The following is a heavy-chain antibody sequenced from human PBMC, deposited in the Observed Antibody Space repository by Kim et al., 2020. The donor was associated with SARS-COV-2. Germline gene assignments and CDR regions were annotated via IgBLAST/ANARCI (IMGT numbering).Heavy chain of an antibody. D-gene: IGHD5-12*01. CDR3: ARTLIVATIYGLGD. V-gene: IGHV3-30*01. Sequence: ADPWQGRFTIYRDNSKNTLYLQMNSLRAEDTAVYYCARTLIVATIYGLGDWGQGTLVTVSS. J-gene: IGHJ4*02.